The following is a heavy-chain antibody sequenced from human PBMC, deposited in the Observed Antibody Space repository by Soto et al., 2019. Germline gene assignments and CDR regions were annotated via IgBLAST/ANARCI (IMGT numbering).Heavy chain of an antibody. J-gene: IGHJ4*02. D-gene: IGHD2-15*01. V-gene: IGHV4-34*01. Sequence: SETLSLTCAVYGGSFSVYYWSWIRQPPGKGREWMGEINHSGSTNYNPSLKSRVTISVDTSKNQFSLKLSSVTAADTAVYYCAGGRSALGMPYYFDYWGQGTLVTVSS. CDR3: AGGRSALGMPYYFDY. CDR1: GGSFSVYY. CDR2: INHSGST.